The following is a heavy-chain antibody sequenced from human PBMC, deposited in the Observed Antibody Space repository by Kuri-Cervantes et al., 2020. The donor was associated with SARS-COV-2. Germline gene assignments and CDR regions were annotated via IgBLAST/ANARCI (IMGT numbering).Heavy chain of an antibody. Sequence: GESLKISCAASGFTFSSYGMHWVRQAPGKGLEWVAGLSYDGSNKQYADSVKGRFTISRDDSKNTLYLQMNSLRTEDTAVYYCARVPTRAGYNFFDYWGQGTLVNVSS. V-gene: IGHV3-30*03. D-gene: IGHD5-24*01. CDR3: ARVPTRAGYNFFDY. J-gene: IGHJ4*02. CDR1: GFTFSSYG. CDR2: LSYDGSNK.